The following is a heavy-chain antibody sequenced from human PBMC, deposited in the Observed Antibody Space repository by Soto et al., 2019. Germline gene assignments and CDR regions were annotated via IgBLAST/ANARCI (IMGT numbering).Heavy chain of an antibody. J-gene: IGHJ4*02. D-gene: IGHD2-2*01. V-gene: IGHV4-34*01. CDR2: INHRGGA. CDR1: NGSFTDYF. Sequence: SETLPLTCAAHNGSFTDYFWTWIRQSPGRGLEWIGEINHRGGATYNPSLRSRVTISIDTSKNHFSLSLRSLTAADTAVYYCVARGRKYDVLSSTHTLHHWSQGTWVTVFS. CDR3: VARGRKYDVLSSTHTLHH.